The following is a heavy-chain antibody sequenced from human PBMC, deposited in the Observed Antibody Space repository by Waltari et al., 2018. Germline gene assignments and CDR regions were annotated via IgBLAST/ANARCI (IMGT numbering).Heavy chain of an antibody. Sequence: QVQLVESGGGVVQPGRSLRLSCAASGFTFSSYAMHWVRQAPGKGREWVAVISYDGSNKYYADSVKGRFTISRDNSKNTLYLQMNSLRAEDTAVYYCARDGSSGYYFRGMAWYFDLWGRGTLVTVSS. J-gene: IGHJ2*01. D-gene: IGHD3-22*01. CDR3: ARDGSSGYYFRGMAWYFDL. CDR2: ISYDGSNK. V-gene: IGHV3-30-3*01. CDR1: GFTFSSYA.